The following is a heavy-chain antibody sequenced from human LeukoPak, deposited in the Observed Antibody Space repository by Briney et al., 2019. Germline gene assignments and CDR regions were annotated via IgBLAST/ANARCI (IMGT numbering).Heavy chain of an antibody. V-gene: IGHV1-69*05. CDR1: GGTSSSYA. CDR2: IIPIFGTA. D-gene: IGHD3-22*01. J-gene: IGHJ3*02. CDR3: AVRGDSSGVIDI. Sequence: SVKVSCKASGGTSSSYAISWVRQAPGQGLEWMGGIIPIFGTANYAQKFQGRVTITTDESTSTAYMELSSLRSEDTAVYYCAVRGDSSGVIDIWGQGTMVTVSS.